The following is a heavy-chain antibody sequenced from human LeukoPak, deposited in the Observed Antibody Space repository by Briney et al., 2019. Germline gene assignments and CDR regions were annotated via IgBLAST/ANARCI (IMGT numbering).Heavy chain of an antibody. CDR3: ARGTHSGYDKFDY. CDR1: GYTFTNFA. D-gene: IGHD5-12*01. V-gene: IGHV1-18*01. J-gene: IGHJ4*02. Sequence: ASVKVSCKASGYTFTNFAISWVRQAPGQGLEWMGWISAYNGNTNYAQKLQGRVTMTTDTSTTTAYMELRSLRSDDTAVYYCARGTHSGYDKFDYWGQGTLVTVSS. CDR2: ISAYNGNT.